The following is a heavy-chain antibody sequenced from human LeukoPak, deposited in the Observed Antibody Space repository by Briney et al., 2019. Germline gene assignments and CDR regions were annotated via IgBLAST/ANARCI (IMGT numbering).Heavy chain of an antibody. CDR2: ISWDSGSI. D-gene: IGHD7-27*01. Sequence: PGGSLRLSCEASGFAFDDYAMHWVRQAPGKGLEWVSSISWDSGSITYADSVKGRFTISRDNGKNSLYLQMNSLRAEDTAIYYCARDRSRRNWGYWYFDLWGRGTLVTVSS. CDR3: ARDRSRRNWGYWYFDL. V-gene: IGHV3-9*01. CDR1: GFAFDDYA. J-gene: IGHJ2*01.